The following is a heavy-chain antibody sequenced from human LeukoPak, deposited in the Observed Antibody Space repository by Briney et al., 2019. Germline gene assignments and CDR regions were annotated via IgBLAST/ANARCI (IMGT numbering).Heavy chain of an antibody. D-gene: IGHD6-19*01. J-gene: IGHJ4*02. V-gene: IGHV3-48*03. CDR1: GFTFSNYE. CDR2: ISSSGSSI. Sequence: GGSLRLSCAASGFTFSNYEMNWVRQAPGKGLEWVSYISSSGSSIYYADSVKGRFSISRDNAKNSLYLQMNSIRAADTAVYYCARDPALAVAGTNFDYCGQGTLVTVSS. CDR3: ARDPALAVAGTNFDY.